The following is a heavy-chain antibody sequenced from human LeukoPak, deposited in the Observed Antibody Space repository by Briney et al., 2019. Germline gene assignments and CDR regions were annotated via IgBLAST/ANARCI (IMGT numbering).Heavy chain of an antibody. V-gene: IGHV1-69*13. CDR2: IIPIFGTA. CDR1: GGTFSSYA. J-gene: IGHJ3*02. CDR3: ARSKGGSYTIPGAFDI. D-gene: IGHD2-15*01. Sequence: ASVKVSCKASGGTFSSYAISWVRQPPGQGLEWMGGIIPIFGTANYAQKFQGRVTITAGESTSTAYMELSSLRSEDTAVYYCARSKGGSYTIPGAFDIWGQGTMVTVSS.